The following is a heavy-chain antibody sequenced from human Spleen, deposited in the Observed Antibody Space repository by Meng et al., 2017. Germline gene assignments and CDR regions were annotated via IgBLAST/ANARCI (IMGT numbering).Heavy chain of an antibody. CDR2: IGTAGDT. CDR3: AKHRDYYDGSGFYYVGRFDS. V-gene: IGHV3-13*01. CDR1: GFTFSSYD. Sequence: GESLKISCAASGFTFSSYDMHWVRQATGKGLEWVSAIGTAGDTYYPGSVKGRFTISRDNAKNSLYLQMNSLRAEDTAVYYCAKHRDYYDGSGFYYVGRFDSWGQGTLVTVSS. D-gene: IGHD3-22*01. J-gene: IGHJ5*01.